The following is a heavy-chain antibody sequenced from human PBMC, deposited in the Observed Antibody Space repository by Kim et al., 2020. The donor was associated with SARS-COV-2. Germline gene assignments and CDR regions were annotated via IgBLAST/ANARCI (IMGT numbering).Heavy chain of an antibody. CDR1: GGSISSYY. CDR2: IYYSGST. CDR3: ARGRYDFWSGYPVVDY. Sequence: SETLSLTCTVSGGSISSYYWSWIRQPPGKGLEWIGYIYYSGSTNYNPSLKSRVTISVDTSKNQFSLKLSSVTAADTAVYYCARGRYDFWSGYPVVDYWGQGTLVTVSS. V-gene: IGHV4-59*01. D-gene: IGHD3-3*01. J-gene: IGHJ4*02.